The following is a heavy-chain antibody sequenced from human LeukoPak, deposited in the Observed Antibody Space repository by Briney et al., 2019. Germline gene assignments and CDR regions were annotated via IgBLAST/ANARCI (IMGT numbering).Heavy chain of an antibody. CDR3: ARIASYQLLPLDY. Sequence: GGSLRLSCAASGFTFSSYSMNWVRQAPGKGLEWVSSISSSSSYIYYADSVMGRFTISRDNAKNSLYLQMNSLRAEDTAVYYCARIASYQLLPLDYWGQGTLVTVSS. V-gene: IGHV3-21*01. J-gene: IGHJ4*02. CDR1: GFTFSSYS. CDR2: ISSSSSYI. D-gene: IGHD2-2*01.